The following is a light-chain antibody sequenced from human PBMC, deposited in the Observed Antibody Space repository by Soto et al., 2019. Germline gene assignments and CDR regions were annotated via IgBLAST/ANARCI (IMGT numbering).Light chain of an antibody. CDR3: QQYGRP. CDR1: QSVSSSY. J-gene: IGKJ1*01. Sequence: EIVLTQSPGTVSLSPCERATLSCRASQSVSSSYLAWYQQQPGQAPRLLIYGASSRATGIPDRFSGSGSATDFTLTISRLEPEDFGVYYCQQYGRPFGQGTKVDIK. CDR2: GAS. V-gene: IGKV3-20*01.